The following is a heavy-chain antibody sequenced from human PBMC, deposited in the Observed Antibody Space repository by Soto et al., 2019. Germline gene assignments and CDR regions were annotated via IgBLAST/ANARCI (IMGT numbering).Heavy chain of an antibody. J-gene: IGHJ4*02. CDR3: ARYGAVAGNTNFDY. Sequence: QVQLVQSGAEVKKPGASVKVSCKASGYTFTNYAIHWVRQGPGQRLEWMGWINAGNAKTKYSQKCQGRVTISRDTSASTAYMELSSLRSDCTAVYYCARYGAVAGNTNFDYWGQGTLVTVSS. D-gene: IGHD6-19*01. CDR2: INAGNAKT. V-gene: IGHV1-3*01. CDR1: GYTFTNYA.